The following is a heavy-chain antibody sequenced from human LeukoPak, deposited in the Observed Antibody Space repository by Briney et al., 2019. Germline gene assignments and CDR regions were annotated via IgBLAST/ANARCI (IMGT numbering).Heavy chain of an antibody. CDR1: GYTFTSYG. CDR2: ISAYNGNT. J-gene: IGHJ4*02. V-gene: IGHV1-18*01. CDR3: ARVNHCSSTSCYLGGIDY. D-gene: IGHD2-2*01. Sequence: ASVKVSCKASGYTFTSYGISWVRQAPGQGLEWMGWISAYNGNTNYAQKLQGRVTMTTDTSTSTVYMELSSLRSEDTAVYYCARVNHCSSTSCYLGGIDYWGQGTLVTVSS.